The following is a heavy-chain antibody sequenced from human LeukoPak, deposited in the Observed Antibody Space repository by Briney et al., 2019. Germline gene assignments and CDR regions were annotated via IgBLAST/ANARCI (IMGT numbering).Heavy chain of an antibody. CDR2: IYYRGNT. V-gene: IGHV4-59*01. D-gene: IGHD5-18*01. CDR3: TRGGYNYDSPPGDPFDY. CDR1: GGSISSYY. Sequence: SETLSPTCTVSGGSISSYYWSWLRQPPGKGLEWIGYIYYRGNTNYNPSLKSRVTISVDMSKNQFSLKLSSLTAADTAVYYCTRGGYNYDSPPGDPFDYWGQGTLVTVSS. J-gene: IGHJ4*02.